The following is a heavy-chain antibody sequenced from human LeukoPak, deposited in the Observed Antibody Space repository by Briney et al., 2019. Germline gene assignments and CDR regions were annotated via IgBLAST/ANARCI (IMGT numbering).Heavy chain of an antibody. Sequence: PSETLSLTCTVSGGSISSGSYYWSWIRQPAGKGLEWIGRIYTSGSTNYNPSLKSRVTISVDTSKNQFSLKLSSVTAADTAVYYCTRFSTASSRPAYYWGQGTLVIVSS. J-gene: IGHJ4*02. CDR2: IYTSGST. V-gene: IGHV4-61*02. CDR3: TRFSTASSRPAYY. CDR1: GGSISSGSYY. D-gene: IGHD1-14*01.